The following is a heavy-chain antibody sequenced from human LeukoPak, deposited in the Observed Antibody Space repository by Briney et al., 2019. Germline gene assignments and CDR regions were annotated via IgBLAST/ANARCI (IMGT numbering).Heavy chain of an antibody. V-gene: IGHV4-59*12. CDR3: ARDGVGSGWSPDY. CDR2: IYYSGST. J-gene: IGHJ4*02. D-gene: IGHD6-19*01. Sequence: SETLSLTCTVSGGSISSYYWSWIRQPPGKGLEWIGYIYYSGSTNYNPSLKSRVTISVDTSKNQFSLKLSSMTAADTAVYYCARDGVGSGWSPDYWGQGTLVTVSS. CDR1: GGSISSYY.